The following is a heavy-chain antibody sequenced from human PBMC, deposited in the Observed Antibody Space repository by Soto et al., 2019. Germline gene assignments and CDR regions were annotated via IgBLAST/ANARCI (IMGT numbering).Heavy chain of an antibody. CDR2: IIPILGTT. CDR1: RDTFSSYA. J-gene: IGHJ4*02. CDR3: AAGGKNGYIK. D-gene: IGHD5-12*01. Sequence: SVKVSCKASRDTFSSYAVTWVRQAPGQGLEWMGGIIPILGTTKYAQKFQGRVTMTADESTSTAYMELSSLRSEDRAVYYCAAGGKNGYIKWGQGXQVTVYS. V-gene: IGHV1-69*13.